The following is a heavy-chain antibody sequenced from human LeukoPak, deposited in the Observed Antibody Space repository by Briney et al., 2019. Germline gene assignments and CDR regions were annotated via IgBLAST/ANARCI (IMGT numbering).Heavy chain of an antibody. D-gene: IGHD2-15*01. Sequence: GGSLGLSCAVSGFTFTNYWMSWVRQAPGKGLEWVAKINQDGSEKYYVDSVKGQFTISRDNAKNSVYLQMNSLRAEDTAVYYCAMGNKRSTVGAGGSSRRFDYWGQGTLVTVSS. CDR3: AMGNKRSTVGAGGSSRRFDY. V-gene: IGHV3-7*01. CDR2: INQDGSEK. CDR1: GFTFTNYW. J-gene: IGHJ4*02.